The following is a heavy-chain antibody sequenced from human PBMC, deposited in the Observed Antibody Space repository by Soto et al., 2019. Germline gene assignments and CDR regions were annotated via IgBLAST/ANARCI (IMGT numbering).Heavy chain of an antibody. V-gene: IGHV3-11*06. CDR2: ISSSSSYT. J-gene: IGHJ5*02. CDR3: VRCSSTSCWGEFDP. CDR1: GFTFSDYY. D-gene: IGHD2-2*01. Sequence: GGSLRLSCAASGFTFSDYYMIWIRQAPGKGLEWVSYISSSSSYTNYADSVKGRFTISRDNAKNSLYLQMNSLRAEDTAVYYCVRCSSTSCWGEFDPWGQGTLVTVSS.